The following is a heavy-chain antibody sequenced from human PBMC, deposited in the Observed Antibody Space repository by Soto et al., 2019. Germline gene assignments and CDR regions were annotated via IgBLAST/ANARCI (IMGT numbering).Heavy chain of an antibody. CDR2: VYYTGST. Sequence: QVHLQESGPGLVKPSETLSLTCSVSGGSITNHYWSWIRQPPGKGLEWIGYVYYTGSTNYNPTLKSRVTMSMDTSKNQSSLNLTSLTAADTGIYYCARANWDSEYWGQGTLVTVSS. CDR1: GGSITNHY. CDR3: ARANWDSEY. D-gene: IGHD7-27*01. J-gene: IGHJ4*02. V-gene: IGHV4-59*11.